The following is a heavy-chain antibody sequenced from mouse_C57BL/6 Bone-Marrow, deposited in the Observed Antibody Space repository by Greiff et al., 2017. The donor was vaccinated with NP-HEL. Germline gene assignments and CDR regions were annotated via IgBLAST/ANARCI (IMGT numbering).Heavy chain of an antibody. Sequence: VQLQQSGPGLVQPSQSLSITCTVSGFSLTSYGVHWVRQSPGKGLEWLGVIWSGGSTDYNAAFISRLSISKDNSKSQVFFKMNSLQADDTAIYYCARNPPGLWYFDVWGTGTTVTVSS. V-gene: IGHV2-2*01. CDR2: IWSGGST. J-gene: IGHJ1*03. CDR1: GFSLTSYG. CDR3: ARNPPGLWYFDV. D-gene: IGHD3-1*01.